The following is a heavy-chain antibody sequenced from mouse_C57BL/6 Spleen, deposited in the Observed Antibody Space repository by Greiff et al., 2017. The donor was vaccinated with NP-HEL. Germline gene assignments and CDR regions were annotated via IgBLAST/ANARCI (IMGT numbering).Heavy chain of an antibody. CDR1: GFTFSSYG. Sequence: EVQGVESGGDLVKPGGSLKLSCAASGFTFSSYGMSWVRQTPDKRLEWVATISSGGSYTYYPDSVKGRFTISRDNAKNTLYLQMSSLKSEDTAMYYCARHDVITTVVATDFDVWGTGTTVTVSS. V-gene: IGHV5-6*01. D-gene: IGHD1-1*01. CDR2: ISSGGSYT. J-gene: IGHJ1*03. CDR3: ARHDVITTVVATDFDV.